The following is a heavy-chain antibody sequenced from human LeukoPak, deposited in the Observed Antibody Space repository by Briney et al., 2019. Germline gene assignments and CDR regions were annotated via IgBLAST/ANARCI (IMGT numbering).Heavy chain of an antibody. V-gene: IGHV3-23*01. CDR1: GFTFSNYA. J-gene: IGHJ4*02. CDR2: ISGSGDST. CDR3: ARRSGIAVAGAFDY. D-gene: IGHD6-19*01. Sequence: GGSLRLSCAASGFTFSNYAMRWVGQAPGKGLEWGSGISGSGDSTYYADSVRGRFTISRDNSKNTLDLQMNSLRAEDTAVYSCARRSGIAVAGAFDYWGQGTLVTVSS.